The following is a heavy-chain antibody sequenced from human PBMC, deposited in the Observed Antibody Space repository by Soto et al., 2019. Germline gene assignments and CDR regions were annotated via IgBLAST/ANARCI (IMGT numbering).Heavy chain of an antibody. CDR2: INHSGST. J-gene: IGHJ4*02. CDR3: ARRQTGTTSRYFDY. Sequence: SETLSLTCAVYGGSFSGYYWSWIRQPPGKGLEWIGEINHSGSTNYNPSLKSRVTISVDTSKNQFSLKLSSVTAADTAVYYCARRQTGTTSRYFDYWGQGTLVTVSS. D-gene: IGHD1-7*01. V-gene: IGHV4-34*01. CDR1: GGSFSGYY.